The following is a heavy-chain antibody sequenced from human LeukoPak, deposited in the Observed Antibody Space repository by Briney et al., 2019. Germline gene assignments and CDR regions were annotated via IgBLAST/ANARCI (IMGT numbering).Heavy chain of an antibody. Sequence: PSETLYLTCAVYGGSFSGNYWSWIRQPPGKGLEWVGEINHSGSTNYNPSLKIRVTISVATSKNQFSLKLSSVTAADTAVYYCAKGRRLTQLPRAVWFDPGGQGTLVTVSS. CDR3: AKGRRLTQLPRAVWFDP. J-gene: IGHJ5*02. CDR1: GGSFSGNY. D-gene: IGHD2-2*01. V-gene: IGHV4-34*01. CDR2: INHSGST.